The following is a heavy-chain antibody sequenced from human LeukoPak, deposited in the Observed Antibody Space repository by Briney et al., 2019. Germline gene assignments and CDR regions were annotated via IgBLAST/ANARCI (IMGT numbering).Heavy chain of an antibody. CDR1: GGSISSYY. Sequence: SETLSLTCTVSGGSISSYYWSWIRQPPGKGLEWIGYIYYSGSTNYNPSLKSRVTISVDTSKNQFSLKLSSVTAADTAVYYCARDGVRIITTPGAFDIWGQGTMVTVSS. CDR3: ARDGVRIITTPGAFDI. V-gene: IGHV4-59*01. CDR2: IYYSGST. D-gene: IGHD3-3*01. J-gene: IGHJ3*02.